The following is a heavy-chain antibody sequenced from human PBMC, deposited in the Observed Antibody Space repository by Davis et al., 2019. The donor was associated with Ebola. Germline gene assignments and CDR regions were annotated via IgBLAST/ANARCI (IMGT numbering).Heavy chain of an antibody. Sequence: GESLKISCAASGFTFSSYWMSWVRQAPGKGLEWVSAISGSGDRTHYADSVKGRFTISRDNAKNSLYLQMNSLRAEDTAVYYCARDLGYGDQEDVWGQGTTVTVSS. CDR3: ARDLGYGDQEDV. CDR2: ISGSGDRT. V-gene: IGHV3-23*01. CDR1: GFTFSSYW. J-gene: IGHJ6*02. D-gene: IGHD4-17*01.